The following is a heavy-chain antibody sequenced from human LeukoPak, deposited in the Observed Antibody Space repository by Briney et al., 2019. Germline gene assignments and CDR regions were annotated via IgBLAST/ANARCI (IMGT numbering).Heavy chain of an antibody. Sequence: PGGSLRLSCAASGFTFSNAWMSWVRQAPGKGLGWVGRIKSKTDGGTTDYAAPVKGRFTISRDDSKNTLYLQMNSLKTEDTAVYYCTLTPNFYYDSSGYYHDYWGQGTLVTVSS. J-gene: IGHJ4*02. CDR2: IKSKTDGGTT. CDR3: TLTPNFYYDSSGYYHDY. D-gene: IGHD3-22*01. V-gene: IGHV3-15*01. CDR1: GFTFSNAW.